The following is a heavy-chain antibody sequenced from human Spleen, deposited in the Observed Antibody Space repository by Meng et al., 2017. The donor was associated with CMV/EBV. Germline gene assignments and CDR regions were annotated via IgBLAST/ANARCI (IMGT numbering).Heavy chain of an antibody. CDR3: AKEVEAARTYYYGMDV. CDR1: GFMFDDYG. D-gene: IGHD6-6*01. Sequence: GGSLRLSCAASGFMFDDYGMNWVRQAPGKGLEWVSGINWNGGGAAYADSVKGRFTISRDNAKNSLYLQMNSLRAGDTALYYCAKEVEAARTYYYGMDVWGQGTTVTVSS. V-gene: IGHV3-20*04. CDR2: INWNGGGA. J-gene: IGHJ6*02.